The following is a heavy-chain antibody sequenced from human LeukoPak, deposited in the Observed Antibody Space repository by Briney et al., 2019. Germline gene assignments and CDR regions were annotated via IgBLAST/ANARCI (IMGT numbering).Heavy chain of an antibody. CDR3: ARARRSSSWYFWDY. CDR1: GYTFTGYY. Sequence: ASVKVSCKASGYTFTGYYMHWVRQAPGQGLEWMGWINPNSGGTNYAQKFQGRVTMTRDTSISTAYMELSRLRSDDTAVYYCARARRSSSWYFWDYWGQGTLVTVSS. CDR2: INPNSGGT. J-gene: IGHJ4*02. V-gene: IGHV1-2*02. D-gene: IGHD6-13*01.